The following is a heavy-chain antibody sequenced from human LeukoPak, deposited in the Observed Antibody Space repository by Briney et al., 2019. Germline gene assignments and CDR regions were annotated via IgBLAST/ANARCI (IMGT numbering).Heavy chain of an antibody. D-gene: IGHD4-11*01. CDR3: ARDEGPVTNNWFDP. Sequence: SETLSLTCTVSGYSISSGYYWGWIRQPPGKGLEWIGSIYHSGSTYYNPSLKSRVTISVDTSKNQFSLKLSSVTAADTAVYYCARDEGPVTNNWFDPWGQGTLVTVSS. J-gene: IGHJ5*02. CDR2: IYHSGST. CDR1: GYSISSGYY. V-gene: IGHV4-38-2*02.